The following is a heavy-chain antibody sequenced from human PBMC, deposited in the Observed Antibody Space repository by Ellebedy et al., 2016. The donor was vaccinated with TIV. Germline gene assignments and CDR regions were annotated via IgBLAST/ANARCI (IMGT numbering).Heavy chain of an antibody. D-gene: IGHD3-10*01. J-gene: IGHJ4*02. CDR1: GFTFASYE. CDR3: AGLWFGDSPRDNSDY. V-gene: IGHV3-48*03. Sequence: PGGSLRLSCAVPGFTFASYEMSWVRQVPGKGLGWVSSTSGIASVTAYADSVKGRFTISRDNSKNTLFLEMNSLRAEDTAIYYCAGLWFGDSPRDNSDYWGRGTLVTVSS. CDR2: TSGIASVT.